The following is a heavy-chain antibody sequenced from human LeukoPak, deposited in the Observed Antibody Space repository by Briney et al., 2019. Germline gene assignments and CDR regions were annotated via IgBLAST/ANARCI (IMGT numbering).Heavy chain of an antibody. D-gene: IGHD1-14*01. J-gene: IGHJ6*03. CDR3: ARGRTSYYYYMDV. V-gene: IGHV3-30-3*01. CDR2: ISYDGSNK. CDR1: GFTFSTFA. Sequence: GGSLRVSCAASGFTFSTFAMHWVRQAPGKGLEWVAVISYDGSNKYYADSVKGRFTISRDNSKNTLYLQMNSLRSEDTAVYYCARGRTSYYYYMDVWGKGTTVTVSS.